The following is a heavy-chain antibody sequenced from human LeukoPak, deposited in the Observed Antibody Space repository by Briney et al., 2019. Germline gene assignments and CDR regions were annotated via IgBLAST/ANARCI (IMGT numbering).Heavy chain of an antibody. D-gene: IGHD3-3*01. CDR1: GFTFTNYW. V-gene: IGHV3-7*01. J-gene: IGHJ4*02. CDR3: ARLREIPVFGVVTKSTSYFDY. Sequence: AGGSLRLSCAASGFTFTNYWMSWVRQAPGKGLELVANIKQDRSEKYYVDSVKGRSTISRDNAKNSLYLQMNSLRAEDTAVYYCARLREIPVFGVVTKSTSYFDYWGQGTLVTVSS. CDR2: IKQDRSEK.